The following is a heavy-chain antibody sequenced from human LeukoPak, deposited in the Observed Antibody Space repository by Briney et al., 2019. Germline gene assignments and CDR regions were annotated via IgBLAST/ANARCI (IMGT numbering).Heavy chain of an antibody. Sequence: SETLSLTCTVSGGSISSSSYYWGWIRQPPGKGLEWIGSIYYSGSTYYNPSLKSRVTISLDTSKDQFSLRLSSVTAADTAVYYCTRGHWALDSWCQGTPVTVSS. CDR3: TRGHWALDS. CDR2: IYYSGST. D-gene: IGHD7-27*01. V-gene: IGHV4-39*07. J-gene: IGHJ4*02. CDR1: GGSISSSSYY.